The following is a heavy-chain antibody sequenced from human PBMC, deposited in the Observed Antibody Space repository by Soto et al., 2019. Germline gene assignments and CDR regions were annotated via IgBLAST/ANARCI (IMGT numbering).Heavy chain of an antibody. D-gene: IGHD6-19*01. CDR1: GYTFTSYG. CDR2: ISAYNGNT. CDR3: ARGAVAGSGWFDP. V-gene: IGHV1-18*01. Sequence: SVKGSCEASGYTFTSYGVSWVRQAPGQGLEWMGWISAYNGNTNYAQELQGRVTMTTDTSTSTAYMELRSLRSDDTAVYYCARGAVAGSGWFDPWGQGTLVTVSS. J-gene: IGHJ5*02.